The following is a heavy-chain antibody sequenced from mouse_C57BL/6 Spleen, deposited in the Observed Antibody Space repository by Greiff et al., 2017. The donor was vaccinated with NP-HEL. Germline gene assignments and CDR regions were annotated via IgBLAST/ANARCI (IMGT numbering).Heavy chain of an antibody. CDR2: IDPSDSET. V-gene: IGHV1-52*01. Sequence: VQLQQPGAELVRPGSSVKLSCKASGYTFTSYWMHWVKQRPIQGLEWIGNIDPSDSETHYNQKFKDKATLTVDKSSSTAYMQLSSLTSEDSAVYYCARSGGITTVVATDYWGQGTTLTVSS. D-gene: IGHD1-1*01. CDR3: ARSGGITTVVATDY. J-gene: IGHJ2*01. CDR1: GYTFTSYW.